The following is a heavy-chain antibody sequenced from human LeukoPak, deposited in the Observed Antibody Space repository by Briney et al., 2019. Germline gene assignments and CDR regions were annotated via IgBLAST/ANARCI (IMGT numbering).Heavy chain of an antibody. CDR2: IRYDGSNK. Sequence: PGGSLRLSCAASGFTFSSYGMHWVRQAPGKGLEWVAFIRYDGSNKYYADSVKGRFTISRDNSKNTLYLQMNSLGAEDTAVYYCAKEGLTMVRRVAYYYMDVWGKGTTVTVSS. J-gene: IGHJ6*03. CDR1: GFTFSSYG. D-gene: IGHD3-10*01. CDR3: AKEGLTMVRRVAYYYMDV. V-gene: IGHV3-30*02.